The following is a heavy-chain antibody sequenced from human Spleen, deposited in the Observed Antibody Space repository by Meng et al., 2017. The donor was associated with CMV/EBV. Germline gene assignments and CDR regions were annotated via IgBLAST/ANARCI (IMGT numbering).Heavy chain of an antibody. D-gene: IGHD1-26*01. CDR1: GFTFSSYS. Sequence: GGSLRLSCAAPGFTFSSYSMNWVRQAPGKGLEWVSSISSSSSYIYYADSVKGRFTISRDNAKNSLYLQMNSLRAEDTAVYYCARTSIVGAPTLGGHDYWGQGTLVTVSS. CDR3: ARTSIVGAPTLGGHDY. J-gene: IGHJ4*02. V-gene: IGHV3-21*01. CDR2: ISSSSSYI.